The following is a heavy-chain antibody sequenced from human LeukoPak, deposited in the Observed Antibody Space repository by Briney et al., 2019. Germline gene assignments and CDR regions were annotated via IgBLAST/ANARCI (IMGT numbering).Heavy chain of an antibody. V-gene: IGHV4-4*07. J-gene: IGHJ4*02. CDR1: GGSTSSYY. CDR2: LYTSGST. CDR3: ARGGSSGYYYG. D-gene: IGHD3-22*01. Sequence: SETLSLTCTVSGGSTSSYYWSWIRQPAGKGLEWIGRLYTSGSTNYNPSLKSRVTMSVDTSKNQFSLKLTSMTAADTAVYYCARGGSSGYYYGWGQGTLVTVSS.